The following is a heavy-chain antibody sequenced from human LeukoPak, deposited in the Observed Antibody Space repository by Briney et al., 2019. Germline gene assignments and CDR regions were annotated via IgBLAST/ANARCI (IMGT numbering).Heavy chain of an antibody. J-gene: IGHJ4*01. D-gene: IGHD2-2*01. CDR1: GFSFSSYT. Sequence: GGPLRLSCAVSGFSFSSYTMSWVRQAPGKGLEWVSAISGSGGSTYYADCVKGRFTISRDNSKNTLFLQMNSLRAEDTAVYYCAKDLGYCSSFSCPFDYWGHGTLVTVSS. CDR2: ISGSGGST. V-gene: IGHV3-23*01. CDR3: AKDLGYCSSFSCPFDY.